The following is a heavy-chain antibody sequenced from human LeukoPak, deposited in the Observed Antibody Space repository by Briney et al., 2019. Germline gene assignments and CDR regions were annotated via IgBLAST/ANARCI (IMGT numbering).Heavy chain of an antibody. CDR1: GFTFRSYA. J-gene: IGHJ4*02. CDR3: ASYDSSGYYHYFDY. V-gene: IGHV3-23*01. CDR2: ISGSGGST. D-gene: IGHD3-22*01. Sequence: GGSLRLSCAASGFTFRSYAMSWVRQAPGKGLEWVSAISGSGGSTYYADPVKGRFTISRDNSKNTLYLQTNSLRAEDTAVYYCASYDSSGYYHYFDYWGQGTLVTVSS.